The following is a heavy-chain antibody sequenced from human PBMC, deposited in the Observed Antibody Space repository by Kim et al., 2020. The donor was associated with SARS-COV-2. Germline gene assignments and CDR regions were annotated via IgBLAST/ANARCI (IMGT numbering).Heavy chain of an antibody. Sequence: SETLSLTCAVYGGSFSGYYWSWIRQPPGKGLEWIGEINHSGSTNYNPSLKSRVTISVDTSKNQFSLKLSSVTAADTAVYYCAMAPPLYGVFDYWGQGTLVTVSS. D-gene: IGHD4-17*01. CDR1: GGSFSGYY. V-gene: IGHV4-34*01. J-gene: IGHJ4*02. CDR3: AMAPPLYGVFDY. CDR2: INHSGST.